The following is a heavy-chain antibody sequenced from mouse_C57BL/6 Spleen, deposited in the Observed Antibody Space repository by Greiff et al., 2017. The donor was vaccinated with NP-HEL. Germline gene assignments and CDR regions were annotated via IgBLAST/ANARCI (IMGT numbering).Heavy chain of an antibody. D-gene: IGHD4-1*01. V-gene: IGHV1-50*01. Sequence: QVQLQQPGAELVTPGASVKLSCKASGYTFTRYWMQWVKQRPGQGLEWIGEIDPSDSYTNYNQKFKGKATLTVDTSSSTAYMPLSSLTTEDSAVYYCARGTAEDYWGQGTSVTVSS. CDR2: IDPSDSYT. CDR1: GYTFTRYW. CDR3: ARGTAEDY. J-gene: IGHJ4*01.